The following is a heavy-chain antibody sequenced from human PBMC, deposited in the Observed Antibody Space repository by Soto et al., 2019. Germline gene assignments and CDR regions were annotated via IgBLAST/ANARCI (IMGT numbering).Heavy chain of an antibody. CDR3: AKDGYDSSGYPPIVIGLGFDI. CDR2: ISGSGGST. D-gene: IGHD3-22*01. V-gene: IGHV3-23*01. Sequence: GGSLRLSCAASGFTFSSYAMSWVRQALGKGLEWVSAISGSGGSTYYADSVKGRFTISRDNSKNTLYLQMNSLRAEDTAVYYCAKDGYDSSGYPPIVIGLGFDIWGQGTMVTVSS. CDR1: GFTFSSYA. J-gene: IGHJ3*02.